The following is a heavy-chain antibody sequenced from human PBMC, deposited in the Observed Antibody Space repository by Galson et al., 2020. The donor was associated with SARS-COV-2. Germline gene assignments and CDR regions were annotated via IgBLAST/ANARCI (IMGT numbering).Heavy chain of an antibody. Sequence: GGSLRLSCAASGFTFSSYGIHWVRQAPGKGLEWVAVISYDGSKKYYADSVKGRFTVSRDNSKNTLYLQMDSLRAEDTAVYYCAKARGSYCSSNGCSRAEYGMDGWGQGTTVTVSS. CDR2: ISYDGSKK. V-gene: IGHV3-30*18. CDR1: GFTFSSYG. CDR3: AKARGSYCSSNGCSRAEYGMDG. D-gene: IGHD2-2*01. J-gene: IGHJ6*02.